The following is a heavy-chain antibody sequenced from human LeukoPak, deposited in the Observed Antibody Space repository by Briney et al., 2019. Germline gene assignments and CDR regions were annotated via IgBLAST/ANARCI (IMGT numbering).Heavy chain of an antibody. CDR3: TRLGYCSGGSCPRAY. J-gene: IGHJ4*02. CDR1: GFTFSGSA. CDR2: IRSKANSYAT. Sequence: GGSLRLSGAASGFTFSGSAMHWARQASGKGLEWVGRIRSKANSYATAYAASVKGRFTISRDDSKNTAYLQMNSLKTEDTAVYYCTRLGYCSGGSCPRAYWGQGTLVTVSS. D-gene: IGHD2-15*01. V-gene: IGHV3-73*01.